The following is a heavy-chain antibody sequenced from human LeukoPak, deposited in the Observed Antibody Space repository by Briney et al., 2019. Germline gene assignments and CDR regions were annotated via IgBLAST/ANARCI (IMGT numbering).Heavy chain of an antibody. CDR2: ISAYNGNT. D-gene: IGHD3-3*01. CDR1: GYTFTSYG. V-gene: IGHV1-18*01. Sequence: EASVKVSCKASGYTFTSYGISWVRQAPGQGLEWMGWISAYNGNTNYAQKLQGRVTMTTVTSTSTAYMELRSLRSDDTAVYYCARDGVTIFGVVIAYNWFDPWGQGTLVTVSS. J-gene: IGHJ5*02. CDR3: ARDGVTIFGVVIAYNWFDP.